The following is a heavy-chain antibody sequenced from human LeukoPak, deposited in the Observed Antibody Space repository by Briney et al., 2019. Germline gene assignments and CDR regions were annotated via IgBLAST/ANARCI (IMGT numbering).Heavy chain of an antibody. CDR3: ARQSVTTGYYYMDV. J-gene: IGHJ6*03. D-gene: IGHD4-17*01. V-gene: IGHV4-4*09. Sequence: SETLSLTCTVSGGSISSYYWSWIRQPPGKGLEWIGYIYTSGSTNYNPSLKSRVTILVDTSKNQFSLKLSSVTAADTAVYYCARQSVTTGYYYMDVWGKGTTVTVSS. CDR2: IYTSGST. CDR1: GGSISSYY.